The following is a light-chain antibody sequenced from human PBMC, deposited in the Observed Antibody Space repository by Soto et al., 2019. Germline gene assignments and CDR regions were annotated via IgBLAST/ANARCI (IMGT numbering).Light chain of an antibody. CDR2: GAS. Sequence: EIVLTQSPGTLSLSPGERATLSCRASQGVSSSYLAWYQQKPGQAPSLLIYGASSRATDIPDRFSGSRSGTDFTLYISRQDAEDFAVYYCQEDGTSPWTFGQGTKVEIK. J-gene: IGKJ1*01. V-gene: IGKV3-20*01. CDR1: QGVSSSY. CDR3: QEDGTSPWT.